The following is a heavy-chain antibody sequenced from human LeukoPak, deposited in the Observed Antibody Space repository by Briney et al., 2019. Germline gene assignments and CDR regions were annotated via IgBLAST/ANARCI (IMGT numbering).Heavy chain of an antibody. CDR2: INQDGSEK. CDR1: GFTFSSFW. Sequence: GGSLRLSCEVSGFTFSSFWMNWVRQAPGKGLEWVANINQDGSEKYYVDSVKGRFTISRDNAKNSLYLQMNSLRAEDTAVYYCARASDLEWLLYSYWGQGTLVTVSS. CDR3: ARASDLEWLLYSY. J-gene: IGHJ4*02. D-gene: IGHD3-3*01. V-gene: IGHV3-7*01.